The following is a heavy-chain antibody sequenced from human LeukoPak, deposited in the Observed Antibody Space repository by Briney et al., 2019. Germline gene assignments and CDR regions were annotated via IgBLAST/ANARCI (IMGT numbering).Heavy chain of an antibody. D-gene: IGHD6-19*01. CDR2: IYTSGST. V-gene: IGHV4-4*07. Sequence: SETLSLTCTVSGGSISSYYWSWLRQPAGKGLEWIGRIYTSGSTNYNPSLKSRVTMSVDTSKNQFSLKLSSVTAADTAVYYCARVPSSGWYFVGYFDYWGQGTLVTVSS. CDR3: ARVPSSGWYFVGYFDY. J-gene: IGHJ4*02. CDR1: GGSISSYY.